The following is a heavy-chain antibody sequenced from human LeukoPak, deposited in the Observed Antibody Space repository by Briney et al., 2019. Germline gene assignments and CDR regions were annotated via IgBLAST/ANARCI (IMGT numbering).Heavy chain of an antibody. D-gene: IGHD5-12*01. CDR2: MNPNSGNT. CDR1: GYTFTSYD. Sequence: ASVKVSCKASGYTFTSYDINWVRQATGQGLEWMGWMNPNSGNTGYAQKFQGRVTITRNTSISTAYMELSSLRSEDTAVYYCAREATDDTYYYYYYMDVWGKGTSVTVSS. J-gene: IGHJ6*03. CDR3: AREATDDTYYYYYYMDV. V-gene: IGHV1-8*03.